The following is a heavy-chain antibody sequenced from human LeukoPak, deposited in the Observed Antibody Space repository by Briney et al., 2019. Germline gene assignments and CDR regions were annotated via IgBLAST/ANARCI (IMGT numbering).Heavy chain of an antibody. CDR2: IYYSGST. V-gene: IGHV4-39*01. Sequence: SETLSLTCTVSGGSISSSSYYWGWIRQPPGKGLEWIVSIYYSGSTYYNPSLKSRVTISVDTSKNQFSLKLTSATAADTAVYYCARHGHHGDHDYWGQGTLVTVSS. CDR1: GGSISSSSYY. CDR3: ARHGHHGDHDY. J-gene: IGHJ4*02. D-gene: IGHD2-21*02.